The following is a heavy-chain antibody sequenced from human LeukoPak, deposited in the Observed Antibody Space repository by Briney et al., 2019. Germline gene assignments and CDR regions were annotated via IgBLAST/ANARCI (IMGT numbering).Heavy chain of an antibody. Sequence: GRSLRLSCAASGFTFSSYAMHWVRQAPGKGLEWVAVISYDGSNKYYADSVKGRFTISRDNSKNTLYPQMNSLRAEDTAVYYCARGGPTPYYYDSSGYFDYWGQGTLVTVSS. CDR1: GFTFSSYA. D-gene: IGHD3-22*01. V-gene: IGHV3-30*01. J-gene: IGHJ4*02. CDR3: ARGGPTPYYYDSSGYFDY. CDR2: ISYDGSNK.